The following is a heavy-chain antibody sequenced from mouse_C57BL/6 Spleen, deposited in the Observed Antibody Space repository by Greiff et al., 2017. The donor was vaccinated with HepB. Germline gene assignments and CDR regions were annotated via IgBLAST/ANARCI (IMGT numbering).Heavy chain of an antibody. Sequence: EVKLMESGGGLVKPGGSLKLSCAASGFTFSSYAMSWVRQTPEKRLEWVATISDGGSYTYYPDNVKGRFTISRDNAKNNLYLQMSHLKSEDTAMYYCARDHDLGAMDYWGQGTSVTVSS. CDR1: GFTFSSYA. D-gene: IGHD2-4*01. J-gene: IGHJ4*01. CDR3: ARDHDLGAMDY. CDR2: ISDGGSYT. V-gene: IGHV5-4*01.